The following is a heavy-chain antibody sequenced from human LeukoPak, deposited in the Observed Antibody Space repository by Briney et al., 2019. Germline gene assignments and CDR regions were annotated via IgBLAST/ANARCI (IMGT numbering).Heavy chain of an antibody. CDR3: AREAGIPPSTQQWPTSVDY. CDR2: IKQDGSEK. V-gene: IGHV3-7*05. J-gene: IGHJ4*02. Sequence: GGSLRLSCVASGXTFSSYWMSWVRQAPGKGQEWVANIKQDGSEKYYVDSVKGRFTISRDNAKNSLYLQMNSLRAEDTAVYYCAREAGIPPSTQQWPTSVDYWGQGTLVTVSS. D-gene: IGHD6-19*01. CDR1: GXTFSSYW.